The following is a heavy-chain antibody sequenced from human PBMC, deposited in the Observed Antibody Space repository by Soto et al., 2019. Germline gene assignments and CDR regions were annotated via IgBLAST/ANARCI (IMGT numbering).Heavy chain of an antibody. CDR1: GDSISSYY. CDR2: LYYGRSA. CDR3: ALRRMAVVPES. V-gene: IGHV4-59*01. J-gene: IGHJ5*02. D-gene: IGHD3-22*01. Sequence: QVQLQESGPGLVKPSETLSLTCAVSGDSISSYYCMWIRQPPGKGLESIGYLYYGRSANYNPSLTSRGTLSVDTSTNQCSLTLSSMTAADTAVYYCALRRMAVVPESWGQGTLVTVSS.